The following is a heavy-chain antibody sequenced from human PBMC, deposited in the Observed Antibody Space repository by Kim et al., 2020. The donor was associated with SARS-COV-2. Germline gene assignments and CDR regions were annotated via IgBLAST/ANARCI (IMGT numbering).Heavy chain of an antibody. CDR2: ISGSGGST. V-gene: IGHV3-23*01. J-gene: IGHJ5*02. Sequence: GGSLRLSCAASGFTFSSYAMSWVRQAPGKGLEWVSAISGSGGSTYYADSVKGRFTTSRDNSKNTLYLQMNSLRAEDTAVYYCAKPGPHYYDSSGYSHRVGYWLDPWGQGTLLTVSS. CDR3: AKPGPHYYDSSGYSHRVGYWLDP. D-gene: IGHD3-22*01. CDR1: GFTFSSYA.